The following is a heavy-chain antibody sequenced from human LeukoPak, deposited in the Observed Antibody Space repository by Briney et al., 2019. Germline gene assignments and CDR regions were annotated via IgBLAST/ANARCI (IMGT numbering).Heavy chain of an antibody. V-gene: IGHV3-30*18. D-gene: IGHD6-13*01. CDR1: GFTFSSYG. J-gene: IGHJ6*02. Sequence: GGSLRLSCAASGFTFSSYGMHWVRQAPGEGLEWVAVISYDGSNKYYADSVKGRFTISRDNSKNTLYLQMNSLRAEDTAVYYCAKGPWAADYYYYYGMDVWGQGTTVTVSS. CDR2: ISYDGSNK. CDR3: AKGPWAADYYYYYGMDV.